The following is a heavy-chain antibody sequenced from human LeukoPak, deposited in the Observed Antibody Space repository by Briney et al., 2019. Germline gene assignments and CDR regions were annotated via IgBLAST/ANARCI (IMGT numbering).Heavy chain of an antibody. V-gene: IGHV4-59*01. D-gene: IGHD6-19*01. CDR1: GGSISSYY. J-gene: IGHJ6*03. Sequence: PSETLSLTCTVSGGSISSYYWSWIRQPPGKGLEWIGYIYYSGSTNYNPSLKSRVTISVDTSKNQFSLKLSSVTAADTAVYYCARGLQQWMSRYMDVWGKGTTVTVSS. CDR3: ARGLQQWMSRYMDV. CDR2: IYYSGST.